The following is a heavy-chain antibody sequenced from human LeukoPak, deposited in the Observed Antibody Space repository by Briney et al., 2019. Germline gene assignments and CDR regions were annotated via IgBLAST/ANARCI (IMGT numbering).Heavy chain of an antibody. CDR3: AREEQQLVFDY. J-gene: IGHJ4*02. D-gene: IGHD6-13*01. V-gene: IGHV4-61*01. Sequence: PSETLSLTCTVSGGSVSSGSYYWSWIRQPPGKGLEWIGDIYYSGSTNYNPSLKSRVTISVDTSKNQFSLQLSSVTAADTAVYYCAREEQQLVFDYWGQGTLVTVSS. CDR1: GGSVSSGSYY. CDR2: IYYSGST.